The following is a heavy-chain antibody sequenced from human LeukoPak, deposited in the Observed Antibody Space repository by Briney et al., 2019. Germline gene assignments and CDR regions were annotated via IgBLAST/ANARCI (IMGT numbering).Heavy chain of an antibody. Sequence: SETLSLTCAVYGGSFSGYYWSWIRQPPGKGLEWIGEINHSGSTNYNPSLKSRVTISVDTSKNQFSLKLSSVTAADTAVYYCARAAVGAPRYRPNSRIAARKGYFDYWGQGTLVIVSS. CDR2: INHSGST. D-gene: IGHD6-6*01. J-gene: IGHJ4*02. V-gene: IGHV4-34*01. CDR3: ARAAVGAPRYRPNSRIAARKGYFDY. CDR1: GGSFSGYY.